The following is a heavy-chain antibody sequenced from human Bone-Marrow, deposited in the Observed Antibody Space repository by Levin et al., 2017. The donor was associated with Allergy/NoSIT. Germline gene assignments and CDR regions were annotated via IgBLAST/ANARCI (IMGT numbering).Heavy chain of an antibody. CDR1: GDSISSSTDY. CDR2: IYNSGIM. V-gene: IGHV4-39*07. Sequence: SETLSLTCTVSGDSISSSTDYWGWIRQPPGKGLEWIASIYNSGIMYHNPSLQSRVTISVETSKNQFSLKVHSTTAADTAVYYCARAPGFASSWFDSWGQGTLVTVSS. CDR3: ARAPGFASSWFDS. D-gene: IGHD6-13*01. J-gene: IGHJ5*01.